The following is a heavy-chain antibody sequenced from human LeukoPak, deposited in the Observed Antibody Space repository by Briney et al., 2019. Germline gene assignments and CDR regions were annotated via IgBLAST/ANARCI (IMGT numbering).Heavy chain of an antibody. CDR3: ARGLRAARAFYGY. D-gene: IGHD6-6*01. V-gene: IGHV4-39*07. CDR1: GGSISSGSYY. CDR2: INHSGST. J-gene: IGHJ4*02. Sequence: SQTLSLTCTVSGGSISSGSYYWSWIRQPPGKGLEWIGEINHSGSTNYNPSLKSRVTISVDTSKNQFSLKLSSVTAADTAVYYCARGLRAARAFYGYWGQGTLVTVSS.